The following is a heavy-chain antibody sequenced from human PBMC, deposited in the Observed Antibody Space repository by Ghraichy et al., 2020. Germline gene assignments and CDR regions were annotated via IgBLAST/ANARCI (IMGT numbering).Heavy chain of an antibody. CDR3: ARDLGGGWYFDY. J-gene: IGHJ4*02. V-gene: IGHV3-7*01. CDR2: IKKDGSEK. D-gene: IGHD4-23*01. Sequence: VANIKKDGSEKYYVDSVKGRFTISRDNAKNSLYLQMNSLISVDTAVYYCARDLGGGWYFDYWGQGAL.